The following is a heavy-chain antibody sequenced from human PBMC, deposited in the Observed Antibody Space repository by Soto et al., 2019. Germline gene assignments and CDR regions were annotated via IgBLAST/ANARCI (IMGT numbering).Heavy chain of an antibody. V-gene: IGHV1-3*01. CDR2: INVGNGDT. J-gene: IGHJ4*02. Sequence: GASVKVSCKTSGYSFTNYDMHWVRQAPGQRLEWMGWINVGNGDTEYSQSFQGRVTITRDTSASVAYMEMRSLRSEDTAVYYCTRHYYGSGTYYNSPFDYWGQGTPVTVSS. CDR3: TRHYYGSGTYYNSPFDY. D-gene: IGHD3-10*01. CDR1: GYSFTNYD.